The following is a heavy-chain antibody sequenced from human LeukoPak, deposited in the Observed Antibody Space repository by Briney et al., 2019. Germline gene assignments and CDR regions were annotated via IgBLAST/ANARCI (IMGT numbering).Heavy chain of an antibody. Sequence: SQTLSLTCAISGDSVSSKNGAWNWIRQSPSRGLEWLGRTYYRSKWYDEYADSVKGRVTISPDTSKNQFSLHVYSVTPEDTAVYYCARDLGTSGWYTSDFRGQGTLVTVSS. CDR3: ARDLGTSGWYTSDF. CDR1: GDSVSSKNGA. D-gene: IGHD6-19*01. V-gene: IGHV6-1*01. CDR2: TYYRSKWYD. J-gene: IGHJ4*02.